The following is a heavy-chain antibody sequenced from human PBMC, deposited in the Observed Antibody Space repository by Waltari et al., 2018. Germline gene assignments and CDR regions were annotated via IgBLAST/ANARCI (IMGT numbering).Heavy chain of an antibody. D-gene: IGHD1-26*01. CDR1: GGSISSGDYY. J-gene: IGHJ4*02. Sequence: QVQLQESGPGLVKPSQTLSLTCTVSGGSISSGDYYWSWIRQPPGKGLEWIGYIYYSGSTYYNPSLRSRVTISVDTSKNQFSLKLSSVTAADTAVYYCAREWVRRTGTIDYWGQGTLVTVSS. V-gene: IGHV4-30-4*08. CDR2: IYYSGST. CDR3: AREWVRRTGTIDY.